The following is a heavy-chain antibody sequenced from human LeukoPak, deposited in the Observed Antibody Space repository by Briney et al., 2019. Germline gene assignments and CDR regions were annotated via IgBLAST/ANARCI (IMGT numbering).Heavy chain of an antibody. V-gene: IGHV1-46*01. J-gene: IGHJ4*02. CDR2: INPSGGST. CDR3: ARDRSWVVVTAISAAHYFDY. Sequence: ASVKVSCKASGYTFTSYYMHWVRQAPGQGLEWMGIINPSGGSTSYAQKFQGRVTMTRDTSTSTVYMELSSLRSEDTAVYYCARDRSWVVVTAISAAHYFDYWAREPWSPSPQ. D-gene: IGHD2-21*02. CDR1: GYTFTSYY.